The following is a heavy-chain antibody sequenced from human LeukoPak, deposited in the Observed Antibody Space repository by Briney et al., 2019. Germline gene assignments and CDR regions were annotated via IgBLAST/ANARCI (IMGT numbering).Heavy chain of an antibody. D-gene: IGHD3-22*01. V-gene: IGHV3-7*01. CDR2: IKQDGSDK. CDR1: GFTFSNFW. CDR3: VRDDDRPDNGLDY. J-gene: IGHJ4*02. Sequence: GGSLRLSCGASGFTFSNFWMGWVRQAPGKGLEWVANIKQDGSDKYYVDSVKGRFTISRDNSKNTLYLQMNSLRAEDTAVYYCVRDDDRPDNGLDYWGRGTLVTVSS.